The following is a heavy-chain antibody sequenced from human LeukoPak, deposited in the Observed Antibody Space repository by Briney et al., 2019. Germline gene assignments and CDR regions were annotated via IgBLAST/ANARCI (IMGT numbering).Heavy chain of an antibody. V-gene: IGHV3-9*01. CDR2: ISWNSGSI. Sequence: PGGSLRLSCAASGFTFDDYAMHWVRQAPGKGLEWVSGISWNSGSIGYADSVKGRFTISRDNAKNSLYLQMNSLRAEDTALHYCAKGTGEYVAAAGTFDYWGQGTLVTVSS. D-gene: IGHD6-13*01. CDR1: GFTFDDYA. CDR3: AKGTGEYVAAAGTFDY. J-gene: IGHJ4*02.